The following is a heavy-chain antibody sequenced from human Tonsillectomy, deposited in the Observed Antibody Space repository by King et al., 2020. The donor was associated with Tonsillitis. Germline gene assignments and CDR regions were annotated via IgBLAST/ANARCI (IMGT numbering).Heavy chain of an antibody. D-gene: IGHD3-10*02. CDR2: IRSKAYGVTT. CDR3: TRDGCFVYYVGA. J-gene: IGHJ5*02. V-gene: IGHV3-49*03. CDR1: GFTFGDYA. Sequence: VQLVESGGDLVQPGRSLRLSCSASGFTFGDYAMSWFRQAPGKGLEWVGFIRSKAYGVTTEYAASVKGRFTISRDDSRSIAYLQMNSLQTEDTAVYYCTRDGCFVYYVGAWGQGTLVTVSS.